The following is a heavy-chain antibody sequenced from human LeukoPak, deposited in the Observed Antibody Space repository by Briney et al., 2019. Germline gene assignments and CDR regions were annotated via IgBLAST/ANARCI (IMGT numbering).Heavy chain of an antibody. V-gene: IGHV4-59*01. D-gene: IGHD3-10*02. J-gene: IGHJ4*02. CDR1: YGSISSCY. CDR3: AWCAGSYRYHY. Sequence: SSNLFPTSTASYGSISSCYCCWIRHPPREGVEWIGYIFYSGSTNYYHPLQSRVTITVDTSKNQFSLKLSSVTAADAAVCLCAWCAGSYRYHYWGQGTLATVSS. CDR2: IFYSGST.